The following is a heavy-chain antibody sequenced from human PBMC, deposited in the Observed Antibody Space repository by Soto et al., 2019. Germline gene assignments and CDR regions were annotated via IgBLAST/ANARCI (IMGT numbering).Heavy chain of an antibody. Sequence: ASVKVSCKASGYTFTSYAMNWVRQAPGQRLEWMGWINAGNGNTKYSQKFQGRVTITRDTSASTAYMELSSLRSEDTAVYYCARDPGYDLDNTWGQRTLVIVSS. J-gene: IGHJ5*01. D-gene: IGHD3-3*01. CDR1: GYTFTSYA. V-gene: IGHV1-3*01. CDR3: ARDPGYDLDNT. CDR2: INAGNGNT.